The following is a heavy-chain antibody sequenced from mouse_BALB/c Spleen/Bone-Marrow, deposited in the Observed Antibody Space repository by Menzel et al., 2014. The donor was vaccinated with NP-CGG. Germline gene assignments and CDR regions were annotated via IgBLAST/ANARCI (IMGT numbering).Heavy chain of an antibody. V-gene: IGHV1-87*01. Sequence: VNLVESGAELARPGASVKLSCKASGYTFTSYWMQWVKQRPGQGLEWIGAIYPGDGDTRYTQKFKGKATLTADKSSSTAYMQLSLASEDSAVYYCARSSPYAMDYWGQGTSVTVFS. CDR3: ARSSPYAMDY. CDR1: GYTFTSYW. J-gene: IGHJ4*01. D-gene: IGHD1-1*01. CDR2: IYPGDGDT.